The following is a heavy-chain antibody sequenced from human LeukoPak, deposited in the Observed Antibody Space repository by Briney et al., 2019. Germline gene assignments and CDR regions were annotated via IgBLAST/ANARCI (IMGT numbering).Heavy chain of an antibody. Sequence: SETLSLTCIVSGGSVSTSSFSWSWIRQPPGKGLEWIGHIHYSGNTKYNPSLKSRLTISVDTSKNQFSLKLNSVTAADTAVYFCASSNWDDAFDIWGQGTMVTVSS. D-gene: IGHD7-27*01. CDR2: IHYSGNT. V-gene: IGHV4-61*01. CDR1: GGSVSTSSFS. CDR3: ASSNWDDAFDI. J-gene: IGHJ3*02.